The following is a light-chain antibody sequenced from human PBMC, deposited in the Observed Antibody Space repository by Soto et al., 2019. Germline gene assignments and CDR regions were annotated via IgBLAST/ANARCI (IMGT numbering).Light chain of an antibody. J-gene: IGKJ5*01. CDR1: QRVGSN. CDR3: QQYTSWPIT. CDR2: GIS. V-gene: IGKV3-15*01. Sequence: ELVLTQSPATLSVSPGERATLSCRASQRVGSNYLAWYQQKPGQAPRLLIYGISARAIGIPDRFSGSGSGTEFTLTISSPQSEDFAVYYCQQYTSWPITFGQGTRLEIK.